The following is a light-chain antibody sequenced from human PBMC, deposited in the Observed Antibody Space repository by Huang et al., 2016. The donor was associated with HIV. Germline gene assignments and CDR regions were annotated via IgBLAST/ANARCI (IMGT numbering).Light chain of an antibody. V-gene: IGKV3-15*01. Sequence: TQSPDTLSVSPGERAILSCRASQSITVNLAWYQQRPGQPPRLLIYDASTRATCIPARFSGWGSGTEFTLFISSVQSEDFALYYCQQYSNWPPWTFGQGTKVDI. CDR3: QQYSNWPPWT. CDR1: QSITVN. J-gene: IGKJ1*01. CDR2: DAS.